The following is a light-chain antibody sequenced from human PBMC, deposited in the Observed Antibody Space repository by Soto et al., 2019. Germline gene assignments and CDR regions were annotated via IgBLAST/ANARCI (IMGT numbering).Light chain of an antibody. J-gene: IGLJ1*01. CDR1: KNDSGVYDF. CDR2: EVV. V-gene: IGLV2-8*01. Sequence: LTQPPSASGSPGQSVTISCTGTKNDSGVYDFVSWYQHHPGKAPRLIIYEVVQRPSGVPDRFSGSKSGNTASLTVSGLQAADEADYFCKSYAGSNTYVFGSGTMVTVL. CDR3: KSYAGSNTYV.